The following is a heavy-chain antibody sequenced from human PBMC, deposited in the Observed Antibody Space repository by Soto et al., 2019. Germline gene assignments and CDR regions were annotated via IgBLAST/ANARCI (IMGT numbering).Heavy chain of an antibody. CDR2: IYKSATT. V-gene: IGHV4-30-4*01. CDR3: ARGRYCLTGRCFPNWFDS. Sequence: SETLSLTCSVSGDSISNLAYFWAWIRQPPGQALEYIGYIYKSATTYYNPSFESRVAISVDTSKSQFSLNVTSVTAADTAVYFCARGRYCLTGRCFPNWFDSWGQGARVTVSS. CDR1: GDSISNLAYF. D-gene: IGHD7-27*01. J-gene: IGHJ5*01.